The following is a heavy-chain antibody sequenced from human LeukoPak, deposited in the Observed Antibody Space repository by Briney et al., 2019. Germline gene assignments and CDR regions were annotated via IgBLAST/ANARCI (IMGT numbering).Heavy chain of an antibody. Sequence: SETLSLTCTVSGGSINSYYWSWIRQPPGKGLEWIGYIYYSGSTNYNPSPKSRVNISVDTSKNQFSLKLSSVTAADTAVYYCARVTGYMTEDYFDYWGQGTLITVSS. CDR2: IYYSGST. J-gene: IGHJ4*02. CDR3: ARVTGYMTEDYFDY. V-gene: IGHV4-59*01. CDR1: GGSINSYY. D-gene: IGHD6-13*01.